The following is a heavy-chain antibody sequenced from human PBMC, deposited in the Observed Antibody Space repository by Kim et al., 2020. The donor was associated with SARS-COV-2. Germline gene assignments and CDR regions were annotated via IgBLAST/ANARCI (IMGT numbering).Heavy chain of an antibody. CDR3: ARGRTMIVVARPLGP. CDR2: INHSGST. J-gene: IGHJ5*02. CDR1: GGSFSGYY. D-gene: IGHD3-22*01. V-gene: IGHV4-34*01. Sequence: SETLSLTCAVYGGSFSGYYWSWIRQPPGKGLEWIGEINHSGSTNYNPSLKSRVTISVDTSKNQFSLKLSSVTAADTAVYYCARGRTMIVVARPLGPWGQGTLVTVSS.